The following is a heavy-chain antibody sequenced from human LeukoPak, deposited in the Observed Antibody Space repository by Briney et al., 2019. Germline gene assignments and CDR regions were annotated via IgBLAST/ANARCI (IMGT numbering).Heavy chain of an antibody. CDR3: ARDRGRLRYFDTFDY. CDR1: GYSIRSGHY. CDR2: LSDSGST. Sequence: SETLSLTCAVSGYSIRSGHYWGWIRQTPGKGLEWIGSLSDSGSTYYNPSLKSRVTISVDTSKNHFSLRLSSVTAADTAVYYCARDRGRLRYFDTFDYWGQGTLVTVSS. V-gene: IGHV4-38-2*02. J-gene: IGHJ4*02. D-gene: IGHD3-9*01.